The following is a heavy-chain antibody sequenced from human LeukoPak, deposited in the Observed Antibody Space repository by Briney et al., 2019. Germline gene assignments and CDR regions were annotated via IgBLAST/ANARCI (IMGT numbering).Heavy chain of an antibody. D-gene: IGHD3-3*01. Sequence: SETLSLTCTVSGGSISSGGYYWSWIRQHPGKGLEWIGYIYYSGSTYYNPSLKSRVTISVDTSKNQFSLKLSSVTAADTAVYYCARVSITIFADAFDIWGQGTMVTVSS. CDR3: ARVSITIFADAFDI. CDR1: GGSISSGGYY. CDR2: IYYSGST. J-gene: IGHJ3*02. V-gene: IGHV4-31*03.